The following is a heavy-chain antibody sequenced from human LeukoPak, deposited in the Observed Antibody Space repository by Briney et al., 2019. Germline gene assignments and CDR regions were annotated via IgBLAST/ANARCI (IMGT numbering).Heavy chain of an antibody. Sequence: GGSLRLSCAASGFTFSSYAMSWVRQAPGKGLEWVSAISGSGGSTYYADSVKGRFTISRDNSKNTLYLQMNSLRAEDTAVYYCAKEYKEEYYDFWSGYPTYYYYMDVWGKGTTVTVSS. D-gene: IGHD3-3*01. CDR1: GFTFSSYA. CDR2: ISGSGGST. J-gene: IGHJ6*03. CDR3: AKEYKEEYYDFWSGYPTYYYYMDV. V-gene: IGHV3-23*01.